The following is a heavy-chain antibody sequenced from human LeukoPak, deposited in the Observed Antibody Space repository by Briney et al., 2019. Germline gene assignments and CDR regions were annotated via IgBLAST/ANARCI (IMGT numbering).Heavy chain of an antibody. CDR2: ISSDNGNT. D-gene: IGHD3-22*01. J-gene: IGHJ5*02. Sequence: ASVKVSCKASGGTFSSYAISWVRQAPGQGLEWMGWISSDNGNTNYAQKLQGRVTMTTDTSTSTVYMELRSLRSDDTAVYYCARVPYDSSGYYSRWFDPWGQGTLVTVSS. CDR1: GGTFSSYA. V-gene: IGHV1-18*01. CDR3: ARVPYDSSGYYSRWFDP.